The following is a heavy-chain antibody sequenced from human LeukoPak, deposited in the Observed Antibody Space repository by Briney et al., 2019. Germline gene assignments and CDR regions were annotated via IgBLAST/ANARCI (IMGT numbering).Heavy chain of an antibody. Sequence: SETLSLTCAVHGVSFYGYSWNYIRQPPGKGLEWIGEINHSGSTHYNPSLKSRVTISVDTSKNQFSLKLSSVTAADTAVYYCARGFSGSWLDGLDIWGQGTMVTVSA. D-gene: IGHD1-26*01. CDR1: GVSFYGYS. CDR3: ARGFSGSWLDGLDI. V-gene: IGHV4-34*01. J-gene: IGHJ3*02. CDR2: INHSGST.